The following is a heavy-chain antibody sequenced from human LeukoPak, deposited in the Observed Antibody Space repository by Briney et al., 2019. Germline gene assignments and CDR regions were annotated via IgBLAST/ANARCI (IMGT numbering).Heavy chain of an antibody. D-gene: IGHD3-22*01. CDR1: GGSLRAYY. V-gene: IGHV4-34*01. J-gene: IGHJ4*02. CDR3: ARGRLTADTFFYDTNGYYYFDS. Sequence: SETLSLTCAVYGGSLRAYYWSWIRQPPGKALEWSGEINVSGSTNHSPSLKSRVTISVDTSKKQFSLKLSSVTAADTAVYYCARGRLTADTFFYDTNGYYYFDSWGQGSLVTVSS. CDR2: INVSGST.